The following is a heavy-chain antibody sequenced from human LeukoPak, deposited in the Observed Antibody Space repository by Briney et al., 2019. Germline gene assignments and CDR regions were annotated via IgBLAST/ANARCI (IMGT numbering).Heavy chain of an antibody. CDR3: AKDLSVKIASTPDYYFDY. V-gene: IGHV3-30*02. J-gene: IGHJ4*02. D-gene: IGHD3-3*02. Sequence: GGSLRLSCEASGFSFSSYGMHWVRQAPGKGLEWVAFIRFDGGNTYYADSVKGRFTISRDNSKKTLSLQMNGLRLEDTAVYFCAKDLSVKIASTPDYYFDYWGQGTLVTVSS. CDR2: IRFDGGNT. CDR1: GFSFSSYG.